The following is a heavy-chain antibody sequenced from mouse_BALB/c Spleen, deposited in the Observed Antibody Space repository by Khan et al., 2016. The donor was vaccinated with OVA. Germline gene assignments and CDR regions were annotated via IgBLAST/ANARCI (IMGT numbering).Heavy chain of an antibody. Sequence: QVQLQQPGAELVKPGTSVKLSCKASGYNFTSYWINWVKLRPGQGLEWIGHIYPGSGSTNYNEKFKSKATLSVDTSSSTAYMQLSSLASEDSALYYCARRDYYGSSVAYWGQGTLVTVSA. V-gene: IGHV1-55*01. CDR3: ARRDYYGSSVAY. CDR1: GYNFTSYW. CDR2: IYPGSGST. J-gene: IGHJ3*01. D-gene: IGHD1-1*01.